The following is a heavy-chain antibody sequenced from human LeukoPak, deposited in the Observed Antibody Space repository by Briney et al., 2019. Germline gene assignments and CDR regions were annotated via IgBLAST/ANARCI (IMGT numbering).Heavy chain of an antibody. Sequence: GGSLRLSCAASEFTFASYWMSWVRQPPGKGLEWVANIKQDGSQKYYVDSLKGRFTISRDNAKNSLYLQMNSLRAEDTAVYYCARGRIAATNWFDPWGQGTLVTVSS. CDR1: EFTFASYW. V-gene: IGHV3-7*01. J-gene: IGHJ5*02. CDR2: IKQDGSQK. CDR3: ARGRIAATNWFDP. D-gene: IGHD6-13*01.